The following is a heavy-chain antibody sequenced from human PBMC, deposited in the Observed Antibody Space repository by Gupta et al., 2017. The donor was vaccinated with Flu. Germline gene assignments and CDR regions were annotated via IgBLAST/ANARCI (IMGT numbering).Heavy chain of an antibody. D-gene: IGHD3-9*01. CDR2: VHYTGST. CDR3: ARASYDVLTGYFFDS. Sequence: QVQLQESGPGLVKPSETLSLTCSVSGGPIRGHYWNWIRHSPGKGLDWIGFVHYTGSTKYNSSLDSRVTISVDTSKTQFSLRLSSVTAADTAVYYCARASYDVLTGYFFDSWAQGTLVTVSS. V-gene: IGHV4-59*11. CDR1: GGPIRGHY. J-gene: IGHJ4*02.